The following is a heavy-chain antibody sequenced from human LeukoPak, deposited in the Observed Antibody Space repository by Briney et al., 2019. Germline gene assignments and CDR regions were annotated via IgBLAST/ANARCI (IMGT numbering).Heavy chain of an antibody. J-gene: IGHJ5*02. V-gene: IGHV7-4-1*02. CDR1: GYTFTSYA. CDR2: INTNTGNP. D-gene: IGHD3-3*01. CDR3: ARVKKDYDFWSGYTNWFDP. Sequence: ASVKVSCKASGYTFTSYAMNWVRQAPGQGLEWMGWINTNTGNPTYAQGFTGRFVFSLDTSVSTAYLQISSLKAEDTAVYYCARVKKDYDFWSGYTNWFDPWGQGTLVTVSS.